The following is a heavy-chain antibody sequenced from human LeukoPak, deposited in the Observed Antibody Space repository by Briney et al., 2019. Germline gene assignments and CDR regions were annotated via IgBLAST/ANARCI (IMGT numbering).Heavy chain of an antibody. J-gene: IGHJ4*02. CDR3: ARILVVVTANNGSYYFDY. V-gene: IGHV4-34*01. D-gene: IGHD2-15*01. CDR1: SGSLSVHY. CDR2: IHQSGST. Sequence: SETLSLTCAVDSGSLSVHYCSCIRQPPGKGLEWNGEIHQSGSTNYNPSLKSRVTISLDSSKYQYSLKLSSVTAAESARYYCARILVVVTANNGSYYFDYWGQGTLVTVSS.